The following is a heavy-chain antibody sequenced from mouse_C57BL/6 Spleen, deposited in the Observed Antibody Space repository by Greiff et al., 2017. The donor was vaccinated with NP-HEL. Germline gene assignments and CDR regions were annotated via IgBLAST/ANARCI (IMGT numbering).Heavy chain of an antibody. J-gene: IGHJ4*01. V-gene: IGHV1-55*01. Sequence: VQLQQPGAELVKPGASVKMSCKASGYTFTSYWITWVKQRPGQGLEWIGDIYPGSGSTNYNEKFKSKATLTVDTSSSTAYMQLSSLTSEDSAVYYCARSIYYYGSSYEENYAMDYWGQGTSVTVSS. CDR2: IYPGSGST. CDR3: ARSIYYYGSSYEENYAMDY. D-gene: IGHD1-1*01. CDR1: GYTFTSYW.